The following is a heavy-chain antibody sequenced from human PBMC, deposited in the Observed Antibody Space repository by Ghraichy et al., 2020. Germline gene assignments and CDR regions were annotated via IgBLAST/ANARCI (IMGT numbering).Heavy chain of an antibody. D-gene: IGHD2-2*01. CDR3: TRGGLGYCSSTTCPPTKRIAVAGASWSHP. J-gene: IGHJ5*02. CDR1: GGSFSDYY. Sequence: SQTRSLTCAVYGGSFSDYYWNWIRQPPGKGLEWIGEINHSGSTNYNPSLKSRVTISGDTSKNQFSLRLTSVTAADTAVYYCTRGGLGYCSSTTCPPTKRIAVAGASWSHPWGKGTLVTVSS. V-gene: IGHV4-34*01. CDR2: INHSGST.